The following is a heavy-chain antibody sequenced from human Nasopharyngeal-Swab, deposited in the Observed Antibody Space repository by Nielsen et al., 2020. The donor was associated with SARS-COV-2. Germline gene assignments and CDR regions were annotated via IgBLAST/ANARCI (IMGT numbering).Heavy chain of an antibody. J-gene: IGHJ3*02. CDR3: AKATTRSAFDI. D-gene: IGHD1-7*01. CDR1: EFTFSTYG. V-gene: IGHV3-30*18. CDR2: ISYDGNNK. Sequence: GESLKISCAASEFTFSTYGMHWVRQAPGKGLEWVALISYDGNNKYYADSVKGRFIISRDNSKNTLHLQMNSLRAEDTALYYCAKATTRSAFDIWGQGTMVTVSS.